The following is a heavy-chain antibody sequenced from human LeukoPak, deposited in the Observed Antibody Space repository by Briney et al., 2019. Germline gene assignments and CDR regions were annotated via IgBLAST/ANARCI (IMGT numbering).Heavy chain of an antibody. V-gene: IGHV3-30*02. Sequence: GGSLRLSCAASGFTFSSYGMHWVRQAPGKGLEWVAFIRYDGSNKYYADSVKGRLTISRDNSKNTLYLQMNSLRAEDTAVYYCSAGEGYYDSSDYYSAWAFNVWGQGTMVTVSS. CDR1: GFTFSSYG. J-gene: IGHJ3*01. CDR2: IRYDGSNK. D-gene: IGHD3-22*01. CDR3: SAGEGYYDSSDYYSAWAFNV.